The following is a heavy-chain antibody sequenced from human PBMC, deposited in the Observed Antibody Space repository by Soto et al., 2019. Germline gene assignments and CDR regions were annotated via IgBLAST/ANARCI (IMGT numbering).Heavy chain of an antibody. V-gene: IGHV1-2*04. CDR3: ARGDSTDCSNGVCSFFYNHDMDV. J-gene: IGHJ6*02. CDR2: INPKSGGT. CDR1: GYSFTDYH. D-gene: IGHD2-8*01. Sequence: GASVKVSCKASGYSFTDYHIHWVRQAPGQGLEWLGRINPKSGGTSTAQKFQGWVTMTTDTSISTAAMELTRLTSDDTAIYYCARGDSTDCSNGVCSFFYNHDMDVWGQGTTVTVSS.